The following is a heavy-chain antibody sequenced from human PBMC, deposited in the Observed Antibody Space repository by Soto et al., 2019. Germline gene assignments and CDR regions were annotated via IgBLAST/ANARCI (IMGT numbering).Heavy chain of an antibody. Sequence: QVQLAESGGVVVQPGTSLRVSCEASGFSFYNYGMHWVRQAPGKGLEWVALIWDDGSSKYHADSVEGRFTISRDNSQKTLYLQMNSLRAEDTTVYYCARASALRKRYSASWTTRWYFDLWGRGTLVSVSS. CDR3: ARASALRKRYSASWTTRWYFDL. CDR1: GFSFYNYG. D-gene: IGHD1-26*01. V-gene: IGHV3-33*01. CDR2: IWDDGSSK. J-gene: IGHJ2*01.